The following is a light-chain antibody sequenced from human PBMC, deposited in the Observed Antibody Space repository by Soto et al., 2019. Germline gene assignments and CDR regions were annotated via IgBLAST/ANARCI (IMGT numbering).Light chain of an antibody. J-gene: IGKJ5*01. CDR3: QQYGSSPIT. CDR1: QSVNNY. Sequence: EIVLTQFPAALSVSPGERATLSCRASQSVNNYLAWYQQTPGQAPRLLIYDASTSATGIPDRFTGSGSGTDFTLTISRLEPEDFAVYYCQQYGSSPITFGQGTRLEI. CDR2: DAS. V-gene: IGKV3-20*01.